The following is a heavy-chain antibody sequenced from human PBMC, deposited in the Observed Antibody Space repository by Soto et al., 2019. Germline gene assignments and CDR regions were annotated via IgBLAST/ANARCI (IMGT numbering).Heavy chain of an antibody. D-gene: IGHD6-6*01. CDR1: GFTFSSYG. J-gene: IGHJ4*02. CDR2: ISYDGSNK. V-gene: IGHV3-30*03. Sequence: GGSLRLSCAASGFTFSSYGMHWVRQAPGKGLEWVAVISYDGSNKYYADSVKGRFTISRDNSKNTLYLQMNSLRAEDTAVYYCATISSSGFDYWGQGTLVTVSS. CDR3: ATISSSGFDY.